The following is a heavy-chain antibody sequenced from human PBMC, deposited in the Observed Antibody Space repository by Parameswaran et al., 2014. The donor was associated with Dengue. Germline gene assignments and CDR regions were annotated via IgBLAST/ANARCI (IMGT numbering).Heavy chain of an antibody. J-gene: IGHJ4*02. CDR2: IFYTGST. CDR3: ARDNRGVFDY. CDR1: GGSISSGDYY. V-gene: IGHV4-30-4*01. Sequence: SETLSLTCAVSGGSISSGDYYWTWIRQPPGKGLEWIGYIFYTGSTNYNPSLKSQITMSVDTSKNQFSLKLSSMTAADTAVYFCARDNRGVFDYWGQGTLVTVSS. D-gene: IGHD3-10*01.